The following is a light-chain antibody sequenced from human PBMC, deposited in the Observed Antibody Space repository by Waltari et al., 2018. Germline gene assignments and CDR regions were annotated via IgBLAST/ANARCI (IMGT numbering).Light chain of an antibody. Sequence: DIQMTQSPSTLSASVGDRVTITCRASQSISSWLAWYQQKPGKAPKLLIYDASSLESGVPSRFSGSGSGTEFTLTISSLQSEDFAVYYCQQYNNWPPLFGQGTKVEIK. J-gene: IGKJ1*01. CDR1: QSISSW. CDR2: DAS. V-gene: IGKV1-5*01. CDR3: QQYNNWPPL.